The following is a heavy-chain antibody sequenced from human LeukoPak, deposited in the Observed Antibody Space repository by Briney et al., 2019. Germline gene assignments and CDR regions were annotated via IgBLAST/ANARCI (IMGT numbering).Heavy chain of an antibody. CDR1: EFTFSNYA. D-gene: IGHD3-22*01. CDR2: ISGSGGST. V-gene: IGHV3-23*01. CDR3: ARRGYYYDSSGYYYFDY. Sequence: GGSLRLSCTASEFTFSNYAMSWVRQAPGKGLEWVSAISGSGGSTYYADSVKGRFTISRDNSKNTLYLQMNSLRAEDTAVYYCARRGYYYDSSGYYYFDYWGQGTLVTVSS. J-gene: IGHJ4*02.